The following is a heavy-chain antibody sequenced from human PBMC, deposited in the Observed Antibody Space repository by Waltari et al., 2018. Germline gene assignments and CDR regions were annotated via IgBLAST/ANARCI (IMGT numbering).Heavy chain of an antibody. CDR1: GFSLSTYA. V-gene: IGHV3-30-3*01. CDR2: VSYDGTTK. D-gene: IGHD2-2*02. J-gene: IGHJ4*02. Sequence: QVQLVESGGGAVQPGRSLRLSCEVSGFSLSTYAIHWVRQAPGKGLGWVAVVSYDGTTKFYADSVKGRFTVSRDNSKNTVYLQLNSLRVEDTAVYYCAREDICRSTTCYTLDYWGLGTLVTVSS. CDR3: AREDICRSTTCYTLDY.